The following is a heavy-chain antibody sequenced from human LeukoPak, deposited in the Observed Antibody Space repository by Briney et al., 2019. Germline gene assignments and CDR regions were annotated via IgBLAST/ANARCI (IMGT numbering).Heavy chain of an antibody. J-gene: IGHJ4*02. D-gene: IGHD4-17*01. CDR2: FKTNSGQV. CDR1: GFTFSDYA. CDR3: ARGRHDYGDSYDY. V-gene: IGHV3-23*01. Sequence: PGGSLRLSCVASGFTFSDYAMNWVRQAPGKGLEWVSTFKTNSGQVYYAESVRGRFTISRDNSKNTVYLQMSSLRAEDTALYYCARGRHDYGDSYDYWGQGTLVTVSS.